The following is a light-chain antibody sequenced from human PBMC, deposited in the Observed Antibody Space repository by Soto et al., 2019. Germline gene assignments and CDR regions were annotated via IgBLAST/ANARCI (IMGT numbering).Light chain of an antibody. CDR3: SSYSISTAFL. CDR2: EVN. V-gene: IGLV2-14*01. Sequence: QSVLTQPASVSGSPGQSITISCTGTSSDVGGYDYVSWYQLHPGKAPKLMVFEVNNRPSGVSYRFSGSKSGNTASLTISGLQAEDEAHYFCSSYSISTAFLFGTGTKFTVL. J-gene: IGLJ1*01. CDR1: SSDVGGYDY.